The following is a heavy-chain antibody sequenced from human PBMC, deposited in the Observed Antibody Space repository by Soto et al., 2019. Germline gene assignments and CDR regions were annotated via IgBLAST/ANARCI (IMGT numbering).Heavy chain of an antibody. V-gene: IGHV4-59*08. CDR1: GGSICSYY. D-gene: IGHD3-10*01. CDR2: IYYSGST. Sequence: SETLSLTCTVLGGSICSYYWSWIRQPPGKGLGWIGYIYYSGSTNYNPSLKSRVTISVDTSKNQFSLKPSSVTAADTAVYYCARGYGSGSYYNPPICDYWGQGTLVTVS. CDR3: ARGYGSGSYYNPPICDY. J-gene: IGHJ4*02.